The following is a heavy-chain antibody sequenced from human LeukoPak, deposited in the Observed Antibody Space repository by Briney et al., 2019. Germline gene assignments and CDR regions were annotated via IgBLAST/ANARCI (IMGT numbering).Heavy chain of an antibody. V-gene: IGHV1-3*03. CDR2: INTGNGNT. Sequence: PVASVKVSCKASGYTFTSYAMHWVRQAPGQRPEWMGWINTGNGNTKYSQEFQGRVTITRDTSASTAYMELSSLRSEDMAVYYCARSDVLYCTKGVCYSGGVDYWGQGTLVTVSS. CDR3: ARSDVLYCTKGVCYSGGVDY. J-gene: IGHJ4*02. CDR1: GYTFTSYA. D-gene: IGHD2-8*01.